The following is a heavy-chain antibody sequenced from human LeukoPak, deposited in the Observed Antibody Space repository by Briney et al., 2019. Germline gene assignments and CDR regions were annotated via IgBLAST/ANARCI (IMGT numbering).Heavy chain of an antibody. Sequence: ASVKVSCKASGYTFTGYYMHWVRQAPGQGLEWMGIINPSGGSTSYAQKFQGRVTMTRDTSTSTVYMELSSLRSEDTAVYYCARSDVEMATVPHFDYWGQGTLVTVSS. CDR1: GYTFTGYY. CDR3: ARSDVEMATVPHFDY. J-gene: IGHJ4*02. V-gene: IGHV1-46*01. CDR2: INPSGGST. D-gene: IGHD5-24*01.